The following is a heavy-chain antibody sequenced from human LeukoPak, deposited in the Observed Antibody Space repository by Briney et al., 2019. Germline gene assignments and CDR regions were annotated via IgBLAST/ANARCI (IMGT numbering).Heavy chain of an antibody. CDR2: IYTSGST. V-gene: IGHV4-4*07. Sequence: SETLSLTCTVSGGSISSYHWSWIRQSAGKGLEWIGRIYTSGSTSYNPSLKSQITMSIDTSKNQFSLKLSSVTAADTAVYYCARGVAQGDQTGWFDPWGQGTLVTVSS. CDR3: ARGVAQGDQTGWFDP. J-gene: IGHJ5*02. CDR1: GGSISSYH. D-gene: IGHD1-14*01.